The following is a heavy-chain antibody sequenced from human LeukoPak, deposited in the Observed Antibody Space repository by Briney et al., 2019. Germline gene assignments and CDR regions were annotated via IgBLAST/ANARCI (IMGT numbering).Heavy chain of an antibody. J-gene: IGHJ4*02. CDR1: GGSISSSSYY. V-gene: IGHV4-39*01. Sequence: PSETLSLTCTVSGGSISSSSYYWGWIRQPPGKGLEWIGSIYYSGSTYYNPSLKSRVTISVDTSKNQFSLKLSSVTAADTAVYYCARGDLEYSSSPPFDYWGQGTLVTVSS. CDR2: IYYSGST. D-gene: IGHD6-6*01. CDR3: ARGDLEYSSSPPFDY.